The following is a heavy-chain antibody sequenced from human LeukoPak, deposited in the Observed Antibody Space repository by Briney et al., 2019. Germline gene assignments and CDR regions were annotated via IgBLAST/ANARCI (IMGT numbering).Heavy chain of an antibody. D-gene: IGHD1-7*01. Sequence: SETLSLTCTVSGASITTDAYYWGWIRQPPGKGLAWTGSIYYSGTTNYNPSLKSRVTISVDTSKNQFSLKLSSVTAADTAVYYCARVGRNFVTGTTYFDYWGQGTLVTVSS. CDR2: IYYSGTT. CDR1: GASITTDAYY. V-gene: IGHV4-39*07. J-gene: IGHJ4*02. CDR3: ARVGRNFVTGTTYFDY.